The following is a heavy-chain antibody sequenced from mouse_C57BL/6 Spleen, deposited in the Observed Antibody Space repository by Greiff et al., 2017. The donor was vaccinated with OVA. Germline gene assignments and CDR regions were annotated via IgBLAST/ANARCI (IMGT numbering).Heavy chain of an antibody. V-gene: IGHV1-80*01. D-gene: IGHD2-4*01. J-gene: IGHJ2*01. CDR2: IYPGDGDT. CDR1: GYAFSSYW. CDR3: ARRYYDYDDY. Sequence: LQESGAELVKPGASVKISCKASGYAFSSYWMNWVKQRPGKGLEWIGQIYPGDGDTNYNGKFKGKATLTADKSSSTAYMQLSSLTSEDSAVYFCARRYYDYDDYWGQGTTLTVSS.